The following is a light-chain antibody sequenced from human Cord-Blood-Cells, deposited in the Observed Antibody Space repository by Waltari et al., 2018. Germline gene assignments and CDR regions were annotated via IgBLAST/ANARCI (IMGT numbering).Light chain of an antibody. V-gene: IGLV2-14*01. J-gene: IGLJ1*01. Sequence: QSALPQPASVSGSPGQSITISRTGTSSDVGGSNYISLYQQHPGKAPKLMIYDVSNRPSGVSNRFSGSKSGNTASLTISGLQAEDEADYYCSSYTSSSTYVFGTGTKVTVL. CDR3: SSYTSSSTYV. CDR2: DVS. CDR1: SSDVGGSNY.